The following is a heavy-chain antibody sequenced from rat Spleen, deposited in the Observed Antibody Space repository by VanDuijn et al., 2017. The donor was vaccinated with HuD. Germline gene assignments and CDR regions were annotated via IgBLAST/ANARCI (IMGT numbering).Heavy chain of an antibody. V-gene: IGHV5-27*01. J-gene: IGHJ3*01. Sequence: EVHLVESGGGLIQPGRSLKLSCAASGFTFSNYYMAWVRQAPTKGLEWVAYISTGGGSTYYRDSVKGRFTISRDNAKSTLYLQMDSLRSEDTATYYCTTDRAGSSPFVYWGQGTLVTVSS. CDR1: GFTFSNYY. CDR3: TTDRAGSSPFVY. D-gene: IGHD3-1*01. CDR2: ISTGGGST.